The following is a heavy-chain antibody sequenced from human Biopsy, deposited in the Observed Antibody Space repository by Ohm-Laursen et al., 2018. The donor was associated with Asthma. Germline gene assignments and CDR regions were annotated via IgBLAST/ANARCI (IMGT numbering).Heavy chain of an antibody. V-gene: IGHV3-7*01. CDR2: IKHDGTEK. CDR3: ARTFHFWSPYHAEHYQL. CDR1: GFTFGDYW. Sequence: GSLRLSCTASGFTFGDYWMSWVRQVPGKGLEWVANIKHDGTEKNHVDSLKGRFTISRDNAKNSLNLQMNSLRAEDTAVYYCARTFHFWSPYHAEHYQLWGQGTLVTVPS. D-gene: IGHD3-3*02. J-gene: IGHJ1*01.